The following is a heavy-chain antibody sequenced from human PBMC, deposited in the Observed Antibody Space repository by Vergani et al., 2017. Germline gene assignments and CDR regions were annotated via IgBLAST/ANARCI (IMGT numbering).Heavy chain of an antibody. J-gene: IGHJ4*02. CDR3: AGDWGPWDIVVVGNY. V-gene: IGHV3-30-3*01. D-gene: IGHD2-2*01. CDR2: ISYDGSNK. Sequence: QVQLVESGGGVVQPGRSLRLSCAASGFTFSSYAMHWVRQAPGKGLEWVAVISYDGSNKYYADSVKGRFTISRDNPKNTLYLQMNSLRAEDTAVYYCAGDWGPWDIVVVGNYWGQGTLVTVSS. CDR1: GFTFSSYA.